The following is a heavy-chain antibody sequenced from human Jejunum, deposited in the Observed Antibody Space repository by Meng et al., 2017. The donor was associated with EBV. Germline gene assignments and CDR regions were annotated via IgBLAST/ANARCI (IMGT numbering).Heavy chain of an antibody. V-gene: IGHV3-15*01. CDR1: GFTFNIAW. Sequence: EVQLVGCGGGLVKPGGSLRLSCAASGFTFNIAWMNWVRQAPGKGLEWVGLIRSKADGETTDYAAPVKGRFTISRDDSTDTLYLQMNSLQTEDAGVYYCTSGYTGPSHDGHWGQGTLVTVSS. D-gene: IGHD2-2*02. CDR3: TSGYTGPSHDGH. J-gene: IGHJ4*02. CDR2: IRSKADGETT.